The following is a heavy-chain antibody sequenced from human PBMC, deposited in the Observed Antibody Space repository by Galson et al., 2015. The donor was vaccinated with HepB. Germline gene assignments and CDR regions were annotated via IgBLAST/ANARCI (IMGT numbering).Heavy chain of an antibody. CDR3: ARLGGAEYSYGSFDY. CDR2: IYYSGST. Sequence: SETLSLTCTVSGGSISSSGYSWGWVRQPPGKGLEWIGSIYYSGSTYYNPSLKSRLTISVDTSKNQFSLKLSSGTAADTAVYYCARLGGAEYSYGSFDYWGQGTLVTVSS. J-gene: IGHJ4*02. CDR1: GGSISSSGYS. V-gene: IGHV4-39*01. D-gene: IGHD5-18*01.